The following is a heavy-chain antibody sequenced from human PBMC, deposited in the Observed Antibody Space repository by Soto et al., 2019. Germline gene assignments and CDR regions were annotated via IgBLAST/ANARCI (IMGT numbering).Heavy chain of an antibody. CDR2: ISAYNGNT. D-gene: IGHD2-15*01. CDR1: GYTFTSYG. J-gene: IGHJ5*02. V-gene: IGHV1-18*04. CDR3: ARPLKVRYCSGGSCFNGFDP. Sequence: GASVKVSCKASGYTFTSYGISWVRQAPGQGLEWMGWISAYNGNTNYAQKLQGRVTMTTATSTSTAYMELRSLRSDDTAVYYCARPLKVRYCSGGSCFNGFDPWGQGTLVTVSS.